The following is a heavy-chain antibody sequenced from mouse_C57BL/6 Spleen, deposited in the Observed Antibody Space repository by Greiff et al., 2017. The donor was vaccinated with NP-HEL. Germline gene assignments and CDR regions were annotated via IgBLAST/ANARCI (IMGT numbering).Heavy chain of an antibody. Sequence: QVQLQQSGAELVKPGASVKISCKASGYAFSSYWMHWVKQRPGQGLEWIGQIYPGDGDTNYNGKFKGKATLTADKSSSTAYMQLSSLTSEDSAVYCCASSQELTPLDWGQGTTLTVSS. V-gene: IGHV1-80*01. CDR2: IYPGDGDT. CDR3: ASSQELTPLD. J-gene: IGHJ2*01. CDR1: GYAFSSYW. D-gene: IGHD4-1*01.